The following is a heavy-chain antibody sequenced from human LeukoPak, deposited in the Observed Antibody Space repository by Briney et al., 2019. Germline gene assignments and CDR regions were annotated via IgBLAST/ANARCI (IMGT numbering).Heavy chain of an antibody. V-gene: IGHV3-74*01. J-gene: IGHJ4*02. CDR2: INTDGSDT. Sequence: GGSLRLSCAASGFTFSDAWMSWVRQAPGKGLVWVSRINTDGSDTVYADSVKGRFTISRDNAKNTLYLQMNSLRAEDTAVYYCARAPLVGATRVLGLLSYWGQGTLVTVSS. D-gene: IGHD1-26*01. CDR1: GFTFSDAW. CDR3: ARAPLVGATRVLGLLSY.